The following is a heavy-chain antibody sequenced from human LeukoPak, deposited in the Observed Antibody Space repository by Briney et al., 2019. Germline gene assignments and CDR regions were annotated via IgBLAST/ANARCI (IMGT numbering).Heavy chain of an antibody. CDR2: IYYSGST. D-gene: IGHD6-13*01. CDR3: ASVYSSSWDNWFDP. J-gene: IGHJ5*02. CDR1: GGSISSFY. Sequence: SETLSLTCTVSGGSISSFYWSWIRQPPGKGLEWIGYIYYSGSTNYNPSLKSRVTISVDTSKNQFSLKLSSVTAADTAVYYCASVYSSSWDNWFDPWGQGTLVTVSS. V-gene: IGHV4-59*01.